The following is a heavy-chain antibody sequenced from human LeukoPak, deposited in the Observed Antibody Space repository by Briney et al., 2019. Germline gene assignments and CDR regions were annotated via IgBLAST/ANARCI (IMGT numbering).Heavy chain of an antibody. J-gene: IGHJ2*01. CDR2: ISGSGGDT. CDR3: AKDLFPWYFDL. CDR1: GFSFSSCA. D-gene: IGHD2-21*01. V-gene: IGHV3-23*01. Sequence: PGGSLRLSCAASGFSFSSCALSWVRQAPGKGLEWVSTISGSGGDTFYANSVKGRFTISRDNSKDTLYLQLSSPRVEDTAVYYCAKDLFPWYFDLWGRGTLVTVSS.